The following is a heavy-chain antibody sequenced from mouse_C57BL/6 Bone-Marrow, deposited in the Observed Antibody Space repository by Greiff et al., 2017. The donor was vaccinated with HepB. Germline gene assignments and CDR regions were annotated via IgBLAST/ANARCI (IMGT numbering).Heavy chain of an antibody. J-gene: IGHJ3*01. CDR1: GYTFTSYW. Sequence: QVQLQQPGAELVKPGASVKLSCKASGYTFTSYWMHWVKQRPGRGLEWIGRIDPYSGGTKYNEKFKSKATLTVDKPSSTAYMQLSSLTSEDSAVYYCARFYGNYVAFAYWGQGTLVTVSA. CDR2: IDPYSGGT. D-gene: IGHD2-1*01. CDR3: ARFYGNYVAFAY. V-gene: IGHV1-72*01.